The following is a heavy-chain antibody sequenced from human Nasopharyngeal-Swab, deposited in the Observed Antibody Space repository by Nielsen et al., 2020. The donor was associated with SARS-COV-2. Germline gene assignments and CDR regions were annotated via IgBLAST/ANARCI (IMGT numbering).Heavy chain of an antibody. J-gene: IGHJ4*02. CDR3: ARGKVEVTMIVVVITTGSYYFDY. Sequence: WIRPPPGKGLEWIGEINPNGRTNYNPSLKSRVSISLDPSKNQFSLKLSSVTAADAAVYYCARGKVEVTMIVVVITTGSYYFDYWGRGTLVTVSS. V-gene: IGHV4-34*01. CDR2: INPNGRT. D-gene: IGHD3-22*01.